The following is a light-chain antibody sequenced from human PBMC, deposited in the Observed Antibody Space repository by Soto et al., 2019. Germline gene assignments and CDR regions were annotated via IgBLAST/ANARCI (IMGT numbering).Light chain of an antibody. Sequence: QSALTQPASVSGSPGQSITISCTGTRSNVGNYNLVSWYQQHPGKAPKLMIYEGSKRPSGVSNRFSASKSGNTASLTISGLQAEDEADYYCCSYAGSSTYYVFGTGTKVTVL. CDR2: EGS. J-gene: IGLJ1*01. V-gene: IGLV2-23*01. CDR1: RSNVGNYNL. CDR3: CSYAGSSTYYV.